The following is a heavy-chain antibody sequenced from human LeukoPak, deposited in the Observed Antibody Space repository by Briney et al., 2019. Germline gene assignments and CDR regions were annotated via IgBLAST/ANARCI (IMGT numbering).Heavy chain of an antibody. CDR1: GFTFSSYA. V-gene: IGHV3-23*01. CDR3: AKETGARWPAAGEDFDY. Sequence: PGGSLRLSCAASGFTFSSYAMSWVRQAPGKGLEWVSAISGSGGSTYYADSVKGRFTISRDNSKNTLYLQMNSLRAEDTAVYYCAKETGARWPAAGEDFDYWGQGTLVTVSS. D-gene: IGHD6-13*01. J-gene: IGHJ4*02. CDR2: ISGSGGST.